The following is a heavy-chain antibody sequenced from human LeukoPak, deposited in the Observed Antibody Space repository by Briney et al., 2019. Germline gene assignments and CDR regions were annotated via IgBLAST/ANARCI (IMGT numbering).Heavy chain of an antibody. CDR2: LSDSGGKI. D-gene: IGHD4-17*01. CDR3: ARGSHGEHDS. V-gene: IGHV3-23*01. Sequence: PGGSLRLSCAASGFTFSNYAMAWVRQARGKGLEWVSTLSDSGGKIYYADSVKGRFTISRDNSKNALYLQMNSLRAEDTAVYYCARGSHGEHDSWGRGTLVTVSS. J-gene: IGHJ5*01. CDR1: GFTFSNYA.